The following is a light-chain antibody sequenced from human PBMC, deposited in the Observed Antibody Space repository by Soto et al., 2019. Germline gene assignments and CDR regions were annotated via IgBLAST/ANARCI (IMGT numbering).Light chain of an antibody. CDR1: SSDVGGYNY. J-gene: IGLJ1*01. CDR3: SSYTSGTTLYV. CDR2: EVS. Sequence: QSALTQPASVSGSPGQSITISCTGTSSDVGGYNYVSWYQHHPGKAPKLMISEVSNRPSGVSHRFSGSRSGNTASLTISGLQAEDEADYYCSSYTSGTTLYVFGTGTKLTVL. V-gene: IGLV2-14*01.